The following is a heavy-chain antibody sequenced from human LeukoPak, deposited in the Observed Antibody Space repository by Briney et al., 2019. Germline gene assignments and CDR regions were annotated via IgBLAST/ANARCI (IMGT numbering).Heavy chain of an antibody. CDR1: GYTFGTSI. V-gene: IGHV1-18*01. D-gene: IGHD1-1*01. Sequence: ASVNVSCKAFGYTFGTSIITWVRQAPGQRLEWTGWISPNNGNTQYAQGVQGRVTMTTDTSRSTAYMELRSLRSNATAVYYCTRVRNSNNWWGPFDIWGQGTMVTVSS. CDR3: TRVRNSNNWWGPFDI. J-gene: IGHJ3*02. CDR2: ISPNNGNT.